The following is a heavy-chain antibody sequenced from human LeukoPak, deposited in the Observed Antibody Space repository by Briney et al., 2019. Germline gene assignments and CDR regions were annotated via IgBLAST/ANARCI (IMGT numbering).Heavy chain of an antibody. CDR3: ARGGVRGIIIYYFDY. Sequence: GASENVSCKASGYTFTRYYMQWVRQAPGQGLEWLGWINPNSGDTKHAQKFQGRVIMTRDTSISTAYMGLSRLRSDDTAVYYCARGGVRGIIIYYFDYWGQGTLVTVSS. CDR1: GYTFTRYY. D-gene: IGHD3-10*01. J-gene: IGHJ4*02. V-gene: IGHV1-2*02. CDR2: INPNSGDT.